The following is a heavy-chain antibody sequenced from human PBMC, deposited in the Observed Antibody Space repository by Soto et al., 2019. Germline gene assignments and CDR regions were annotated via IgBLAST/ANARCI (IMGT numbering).Heavy chain of an antibody. D-gene: IGHD2-2*01. Sequence: PGGSLRLSCAASGFTFNSYAMNWVRQAPGKGLEWVSDISGSGGSTYYADSVKGRFTISRDNSKNTLYLQMNSLRAEDTAVYFCAKDRGGTSGLDYWGQGTLVTVSS. V-gene: IGHV3-23*01. CDR3: AKDRGGTSGLDY. J-gene: IGHJ4*02. CDR1: GFTFNSYA. CDR2: ISGSGGST.